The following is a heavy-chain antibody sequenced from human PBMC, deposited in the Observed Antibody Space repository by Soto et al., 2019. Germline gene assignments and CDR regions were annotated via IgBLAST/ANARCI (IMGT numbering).Heavy chain of an antibody. J-gene: IGHJ4*02. D-gene: IGHD6-6*01. CDR1: GGSISSYY. Sequence: SETLSLTCTVSGGSISSYYWSWIRQPPGKGLEWIGYIYYSGSTNYNPSLKSRVTISVDTSKNQFSLKLSSVTAADTAVYYCARAHVEYSSSSPFDYWGQGTLVTVSS. V-gene: IGHV4-59*01. CDR3: ARAHVEYSSSSPFDY. CDR2: IYYSGST.